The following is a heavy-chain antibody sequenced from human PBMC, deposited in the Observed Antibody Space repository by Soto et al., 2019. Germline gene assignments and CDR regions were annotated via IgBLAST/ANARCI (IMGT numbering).Heavy chain of an antibody. V-gene: IGHV3-33*01. CDR1: KSIFTGYG. J-gene: IGHJ4*02. D-gene: IGHD1-1*01. Sequence: QVLLVESGGGVAQPGRSLRLSCAASKSIFTGYGMHWVRQTPGKGLEWVAVIRFDGTDEHYADSVKGRFTISRDNSKNMLYLQMNSRRVEDGALYYWARDGIGGTAFGGSLDYGGKGPLVPVSS. CDR2: IRFDGTDE. CDR3: ARDGIGGTAFGGSLDY.